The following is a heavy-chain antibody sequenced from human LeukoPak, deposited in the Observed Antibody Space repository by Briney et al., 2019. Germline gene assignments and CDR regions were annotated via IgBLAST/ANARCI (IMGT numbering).Heavy chain of an antibody. V-gene: IGHV4-59*01. J-gene: IGHJ3*02. CDR3: ARAGSSGYRTAYAFDI. CDR1: GGSISSYY. D-gene: IGHD5-12*01. Sequence: SETLSLTCTVSGGSISSYYWSWIRQPPGKGLEWIGYIYYSGSTNYNPSLKSRVTISVDTSKNQFSLKLSSVTAADTAVYYCARAGSSGYRTAYAFDIWGQGTMVTVSS. CDR2: IYYSGST.